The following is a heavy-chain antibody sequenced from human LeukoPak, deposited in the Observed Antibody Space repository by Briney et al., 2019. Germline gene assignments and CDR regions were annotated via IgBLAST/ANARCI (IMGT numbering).Heavy chain of an antibody. V-gene: IGHV1-2*02. Sequence: ASVTVSCKASGYTFTGYYIHWVRQAPGRGLECLGWINPNSGGTNYAQKFQGRGTMTRDTSISTAYMELSRLTSDDTAVYFCARDLGGDYWGQGTLVTVSS. CDR2: INPNSGGT. CDR1: GYTFTGYY. J-gene: IGHJ4*02. CDR3: ARDLGGDY.